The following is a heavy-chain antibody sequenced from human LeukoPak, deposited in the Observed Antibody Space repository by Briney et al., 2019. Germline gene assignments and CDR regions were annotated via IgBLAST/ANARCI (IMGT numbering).Heavy chain of an antibody. CDR2: IDHSGSS. CDR3: ARGLEDRISIFGVVKFYYFDF. D-gene: IGHD3-3*01. J-gene: IGHJ4*02. CDR1: GGSFSNYY. Sequence: SETLSLTCAVYGGSFSNYYWTWIRQPPGKGLEWIGEIDHSGSSHYNPSLMSRVTISVDTSKNQLSLKLSSVTAADTAVYYCARGLEDRISIFGVVKFYYFDFWGQGTLVTVSS. V-gene: IGHV4-34*01.